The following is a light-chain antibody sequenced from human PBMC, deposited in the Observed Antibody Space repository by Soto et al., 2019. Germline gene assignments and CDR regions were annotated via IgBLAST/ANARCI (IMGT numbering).Light chain of an antibody. Sequence: SPLAHAALACMVGQSVGSRSLASYQHYPGLAPRLLIYGALSRATGIPDRFSGSGSRTDFTLIISRLEPQDFAVYYCQQHAGSPWTFGRGTKVDIK. V-gene: IGKV3-20*01. CDR1: QSVGSRS. CDR2: GAL. CDR3: QQHAGSPWT. J-gene: IGKJ1*01.